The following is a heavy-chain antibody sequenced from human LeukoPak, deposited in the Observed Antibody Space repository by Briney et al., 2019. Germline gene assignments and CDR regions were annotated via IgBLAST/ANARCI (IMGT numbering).Heavy chain of an antibody. V-gene: IGHV3-7*01. D-gene: IGHD3-22*01. J-gene: IGHJ4*02. CDR1: GFTFSGYW. Sequence: GGSLRLSCAASGFTFSGYWMTWVRQAPGKGLEWVANIKQDGSEKYYVDSVKGRFTISRDNAKNSLYLQMNSLRAEDTAVYYCATEFDSSGYYAKPDYWGQGTLVTVSS. CDR3: ATEFDSSGYYAKPDY. CDR2: IKQDGSEK.